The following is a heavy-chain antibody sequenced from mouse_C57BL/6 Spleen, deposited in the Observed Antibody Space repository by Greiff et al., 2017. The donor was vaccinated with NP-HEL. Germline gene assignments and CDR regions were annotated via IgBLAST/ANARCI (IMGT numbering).Heavy chain of an antibody. D-gene: IGHD3-3*01. CDR2: IYPGDGDT. CDR1: GYAFSSYW. CDR3: ARGEGPLGYFDY. Sequence: QVQLQQSGAELVKPGASVKISCKASGYAFSSYWMNWVKQRPGKGLEWIGQIYPGDGDTNYNGKFKGKATLTADKSSSTAYMQLSSLTSEDSAVYFCARGEGPLGYFDYWGQGTTLTVSS. V-gene: IGHV1-80*01. J-gene: IGHJ2*01.